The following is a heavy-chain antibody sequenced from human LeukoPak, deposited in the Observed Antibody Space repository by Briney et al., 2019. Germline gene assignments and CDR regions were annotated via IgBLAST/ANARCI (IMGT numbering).Heavy chain of an antibody. V-gene: IGHV1-2*02. J-gene: IGHJ3*02. CDR2: INPNSGST. Sequence: GASVKVSCKASGYTFTGYYMHWVRQAPGQGLEWMGWINPNSGSTNYAQKFQGRVTMTRDTSISTAYMELSRLRSDDTAVYYCAGSWSNDAFDIWGQGTMVTVSS. CDR1: GYTFTGYY. D-gene: IGHD1-26*01. CDR3: AGSWSNDAFDI.